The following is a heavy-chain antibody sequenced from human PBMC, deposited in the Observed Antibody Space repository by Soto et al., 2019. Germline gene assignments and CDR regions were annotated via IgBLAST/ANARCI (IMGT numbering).Heavy chain of an antibody. CDR2: IWYDGSNK. Sequence: GGSLRLSCAASGFTFSSYGMHWVRQAPGKGLEWVAVIWYDGSNKYYADSVKGRFTISRDNSKSTLYLQMNSLRAEDTAVYYCARELCSSTSCAYLFDYWGKGTLVTVSS. J-gene: IGHJ4*02. CDR3: ARELCSSTSCAYLFDY. D-gene: IGHD2-2*01. CDR1: GFTFSSYG. V-gene: IGHV3-33*01.